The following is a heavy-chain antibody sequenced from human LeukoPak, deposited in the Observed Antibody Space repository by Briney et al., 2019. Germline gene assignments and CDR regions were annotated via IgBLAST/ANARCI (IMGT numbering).Heavy chain of an antibody. D-gene: IGHD3-9*01. CDR3: ASLETYYDILTGYHNWFDP. J-gene: IGHJ5*02. CDR2: ISSSSSYI. CDR1: GFTFSSYS. V-gene: IGHV3-21*01. Sequence: PGGSLRLSCAASGFTFSSYSMNWVRQAPGKGLEWVSSISSSSSYIYYADSVKGRFTISRDNAKNSLYLQMNGLRAEDTAVYYCASLETYYDILTGYHNWFDPWGQGTLVTVSS.